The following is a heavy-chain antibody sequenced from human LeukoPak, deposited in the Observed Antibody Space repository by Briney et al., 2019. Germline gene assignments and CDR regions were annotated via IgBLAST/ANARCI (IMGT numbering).Heavy chain of an antibody. CDR2: IGWSSGRI. Sequence: GGSLGLSCVGSGFTVLDHAMHWVRQAPGKGLEWVSGIGWSSGRIDYADSVKGRFTSSRDNAKNSLYLQMNSLRAEDTAIYYCIKDIRPGGMDVWGQGITVTVSS. V-gene: IGHV3-9*01. CDR1: GFTVLDHA. D-gene: IGHD1-14*01. CDR3: IKDIRPGGMDV. J-gene: IGHJ6*02.